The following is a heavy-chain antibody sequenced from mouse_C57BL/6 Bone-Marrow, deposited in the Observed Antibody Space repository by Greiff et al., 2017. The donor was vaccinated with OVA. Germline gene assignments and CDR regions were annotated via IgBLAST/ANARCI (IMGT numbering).Heavy chain of an antibody. CDR1: GYTFTSYW. J-gene: IGHJ3*01. CDR2: IYPGSGST. CDR3: ARRGMAY. V-gene: IGHV1-55*01. Sequence: QVHVKQPGAELVKPGASVKMSCKASGYTFTSYWITWVKQRPGQGLEWIGDIYPGSGSTNYNEKFKSKATLTVDTSSSTAYMQLSSLTSEDSAVYFCARRGMAYWGQGTLVTVSA.